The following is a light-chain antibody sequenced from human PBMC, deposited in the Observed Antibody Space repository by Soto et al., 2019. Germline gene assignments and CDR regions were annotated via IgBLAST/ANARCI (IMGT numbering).Light chain of an antibody. Sequence: DIQMTQSPSTLSASVGGRVTITCRASQSVGTWVAWYQQKPGKAPKLLIYGASNLGSGVPSRFSGSGSETEFTFSITTLRPDDFATYFCQLYNRNTWRFGPGTKVDI. V-gene: IGKV1-5*01. CDR1: QSVGTW. J-gene: IGKJ1*01. CDR3: QLYNRNTWR. CDR2: GAS.